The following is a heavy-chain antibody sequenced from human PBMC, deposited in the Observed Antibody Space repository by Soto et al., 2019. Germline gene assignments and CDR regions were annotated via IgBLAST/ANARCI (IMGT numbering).Heavy chain of an antibody. Sequence: SETLSLTCTVSGGSVTNSSYYWGWIRQSPGKGLEWIGSVYYRGRSYSKSSVKSRDTISVDTSKTRFSLSLNSVTASDTAVYFCVSQRTTVPTQAYFDYWGPRALDTVSS. CDR1: GGSVTNSSYY. D-gene: IGHD4-17*01. V-gene: IGHV4-39*01. J-gene: IGHJ4*01. CDR3: VSQRTTVPTQAYFDY. CDR2: VYYRGRS.